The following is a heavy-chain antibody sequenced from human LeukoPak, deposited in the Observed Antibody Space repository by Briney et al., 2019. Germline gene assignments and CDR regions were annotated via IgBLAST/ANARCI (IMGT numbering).Heavy chain of an antibody. J-gene: IGHJ4*02. CDR1: GFTVSSNY. CDR3: ASGVESWNY. CDR2: INHSGST. V-gene: IGHV4-34*01. D-gene: IGHD3-3*01. Sequence: PGGSLRLSCAASGFTVSSNYMSWIRQPPGKGLEWIGEINHSGSTNYNPSLKSRVTISVDTSKSQFSLKLSSVTAADTAVYYCASGVESWNYWGQGTLVTVSS.